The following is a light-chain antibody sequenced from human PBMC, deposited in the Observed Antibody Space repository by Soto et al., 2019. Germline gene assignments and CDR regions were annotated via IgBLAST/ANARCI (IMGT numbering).Light chain of an antibody. CDR2: DAS. CDR3: QQYNSCRWT. Sequence: DIQMTQSPSTLSASVGDRVTITCRASQSISCWLAWYQQKPGKAPKLLIYDASSLESGVPSRFSGSGSGTEFTLTISSLQPDDFGSYYCQQYNSCRWTFGQGTKVEIK. V-gene: IGKV1-5*01. J-gene: IGKJ1*01. CDR1: QSISCW.